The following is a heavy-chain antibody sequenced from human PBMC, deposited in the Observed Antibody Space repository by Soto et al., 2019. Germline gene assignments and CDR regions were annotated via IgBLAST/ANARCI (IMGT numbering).Heavy chain of an antibody. D-gene: IGHD4-17*01. V-gene: IGHV1-69*06. Sequence: SVKVSCKASGGTFSSYAISWVRQAPGQGLEWMGGIIPIFGTANYAQKFQGRVTITADKSTSTVYMELSSLRSEDTAVYYCARVSNYDYGGPHNRFDPWGQGSLVTV. CDR3: ARVSNYDYGGPHNRFDP. CDR1: GGTFSSYA. J-gene: IGHJ5*02. CDR2: IIPIFGTA.